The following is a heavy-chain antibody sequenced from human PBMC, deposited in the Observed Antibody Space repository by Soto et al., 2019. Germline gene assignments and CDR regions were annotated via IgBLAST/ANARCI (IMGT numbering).Heavy chain of an antibody. J-gene: IGHJ3*02. V-gene: IGHV3-48*01. Sequence: PGESLKISCAASGFTFSTYTMNWVRQAPGKGLEWISYIRSRTNTVSYADSVEGRFTISGDTVKNVLYLQMNSLRVEDTAVYYCARNRMYAFDNWGQGTMVTVSS. CDR1: GFTFSTYT. D-gene: IGHD2-8*01. CDR3: ARNRMYAFDN. CDR2: IRSRTNTV.